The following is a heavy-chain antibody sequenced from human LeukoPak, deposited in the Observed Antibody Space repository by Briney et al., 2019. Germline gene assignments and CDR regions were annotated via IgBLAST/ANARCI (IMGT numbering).Heavy chain of an antibody. Sequence: GGSLRLSCAASGFTFSNYGMSWVRQAPGKGLEWVSAISDSGGSTYYADSVKGRFTISRDNSKNTLYLQMNSLRAEDTAVYYCAKVPKYYYDSSGYYSDYWGQGTLVTVSS. CDR2: ISDSGGST. CDR3: AKVPKYYYDSSGYYSDY. J-gene: IGHJ4*02. D-gene: IGHD3-22*01. CDR1: GFTFSNYG. V-gene: IGHV3-23*01.